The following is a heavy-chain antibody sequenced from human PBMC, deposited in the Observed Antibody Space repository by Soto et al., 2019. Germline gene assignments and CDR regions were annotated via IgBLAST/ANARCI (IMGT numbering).Heavy chain of an antibody. CDR1: GGSISSSSYY. V-gene: IGHV4-39*01. CDR3: ARHGAVAGYYFDY. CDR2: IYYSGST. Sequence: SETLSLTCTVSGGSISSSSYYWGWIRQPPGKGLEWIGSIYYSGSTYYNPSLKSRVTISVDTSKNQFSLKLSSVTAADTAVYYCARHGAVAGYYFDYWGQGTLVTSPQ. J-gene: IGHJ4*02. D-gene: IGHD6-19*01.